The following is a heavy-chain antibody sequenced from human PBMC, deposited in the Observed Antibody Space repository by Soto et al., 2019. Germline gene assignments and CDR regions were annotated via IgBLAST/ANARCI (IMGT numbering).Heavy chain of an antibody. CDR3: ASVQITLCIYDSPGRYYYYCMDV. J-gene: IGHJ6*02. CDR1: GGTFSSYD. D-gene: IGHD3-3*01. Sequence: SVKVSCKASGGTFSSYDMSWVRQAPGQGLEWMGGIIPIFGEANYAQKFQGRVTITADDSTITAYIELSSLRSEDTSVYYCASVQITLCIYDSPGRYYYYCMDVWGQGTTVTVSS. CDR2: IIPIFGEA. V-gene: IGHV1-69*13.